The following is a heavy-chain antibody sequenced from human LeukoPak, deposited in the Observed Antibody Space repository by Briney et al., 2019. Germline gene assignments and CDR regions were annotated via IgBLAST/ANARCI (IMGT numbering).Heavy chain of an antibody. D-gene: IGHD3/OR15-3a*01. Sequence: GRSLRLSCAASGFTFSSYAMHWVRQAPGKGLEWVAVIPYDGSNKYYADSVKGRFTITRDDSKNTLYLQMNSLRAEDTAVYYCARDLRTGSYLDYWGQGTLVTVSS. J-gene: IGHJ4*02. V-gene: IGHV3-30*01. CDR2: IPYDGSNK. CDR1: GFTFSSYA. CDR3: ARDLRTGSYLDY.